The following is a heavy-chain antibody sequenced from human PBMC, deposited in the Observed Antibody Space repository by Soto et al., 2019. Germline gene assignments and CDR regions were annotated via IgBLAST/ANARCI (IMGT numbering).Heavy chain of an antibody. CDR1: GFTFKSDW. J-gene: IGHJ3*01. D-gene: IGHD2-21*01. CDR2: IKGDGTKE. Sequence: EVQLVESGGGMVQPGRSLRLSCVGSGFTFKSDWMTWVRQAPGKGLEWVANIKGDGTKENYVDSVKGRFTISRDNAKKSLYLQMNSLRVEDTAVYYCARDLSRSCGGGWCDALYLWGQGTGVSVSS. V-gene: IGHV3-7*04. CDR3: ARDLSRSCGGGWCDALYL.